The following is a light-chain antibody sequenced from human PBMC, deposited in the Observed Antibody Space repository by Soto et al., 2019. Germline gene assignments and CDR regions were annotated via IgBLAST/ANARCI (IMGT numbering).Light chain of an antibody. V-gene: IGKV3-15*01. CDR3: QQYNKWPLT. CDR2: FAS. CDR1: QSVSNN. J-gene: IGKJ4*01. Sequence: EIVMTQSPATLSVSPGERATLSCRASQSVSNNLAWYQQKPGQAPRLLIYFASTRATGIPARFSGSGSGTELTLTIGSLQSEDFAVYYCQQYNKWPLTFGGGTKVETK.